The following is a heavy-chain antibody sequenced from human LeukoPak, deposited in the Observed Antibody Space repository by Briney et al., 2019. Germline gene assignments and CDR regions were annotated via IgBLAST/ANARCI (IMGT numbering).Heavy chain of an antibody. CDR3: ARRDDYGDYVFDY. V-gene: IGHV4-34*01. D-gene: IGHD4-17*01. J-gene: IGHJ4*02. Sequence: SETLSLTCAVYGGSFSGYYWSWIRQPPGKGLEWIGEINHSGSTNYNPSLKSRVTISVDTSKNQFSLKLSSVTAADTAVYYCARRDDYGDYVFDYWGQGTLVTVSS. CDR2: INHSGST. CDR1: GGSFSGYY.